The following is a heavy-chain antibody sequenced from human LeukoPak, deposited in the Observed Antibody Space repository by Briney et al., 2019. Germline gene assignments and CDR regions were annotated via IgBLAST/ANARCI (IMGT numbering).Heavy chain of an antibody. Sequence: PGGSLRLSCAASGFTFSSYAMHWVRQAPGKGLEWVAVISYDGSNKYYADSVKGRFTISRDSSKNTLYLQMNSLRAEDTAVFYCAREYDYGAAKGYFQHWGQGTLVTVSS. CDR2: ISYDGSNK. CDR1: GFTFSSYA. J-gene: IGHJ1*01. CDR3: AREYDYGAAKGYFQH. V-gene: IGHV3-30-3*01. D-gene: IGHD4-17*01.